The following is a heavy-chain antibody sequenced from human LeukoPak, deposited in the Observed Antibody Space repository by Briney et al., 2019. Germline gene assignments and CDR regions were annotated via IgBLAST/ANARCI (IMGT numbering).Heavy chain of an antibody. CDR1: GYTFTGYY. CDR3: ARDFWSGYVDAFDI. V-gene: IGHV1-2*02. D-gene: IGHD3-3*01. J-gene: IGHJ3*02. Sequence: ASVKVSCKASGYTFTGYYMHWVRQAPGQGLEWMGWINPNSGGTNYAQKFQGRVTMTRDTSISTAYMELSRLRSDDTAVYYCARDFWSGYVDAFDICGQGTMVTVSS. CDR2: INPNSGGT.